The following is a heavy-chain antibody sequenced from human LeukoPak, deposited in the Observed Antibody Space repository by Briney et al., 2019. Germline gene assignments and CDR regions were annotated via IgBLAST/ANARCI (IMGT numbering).Heavy chain of an antibody. CDR1: GYTFTGYY. CDR3: ARGGYSSSWYYGY. CDR2: INPNSGGT. D-gene: IGHD6-13*01. V-gene: IGHV1-2*02. Sequence: WASVKVSCKASGYTFTGYYMHWVRQAPGQGLEWMGWINPNSGGTNYAQKFQGRVTMTRDTSISTAYMELSRLRSDDTAVYYCARGGYSSSWYYGYWGQGTLVTASS. J-gene: IGHJ4*02.